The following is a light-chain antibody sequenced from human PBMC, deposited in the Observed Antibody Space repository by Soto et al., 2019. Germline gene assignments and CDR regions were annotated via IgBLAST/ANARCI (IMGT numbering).Light chain of an antibody. Sequence: QSVLTQPPSASGTPGQRVTISCSGSSSNIGVNTVNWYQQLPRAAPTLLIYTNDQRPSGVPDRFYASKSGTSASLAISGLQSEEEADYYCAAWDDSLNGYVFGTGTKLTVL. V-gene: IGLV1-44*01. CDR2: TND. J-gene: IGLJ1*01. CDR3: AAWDDSLNGYV. CDR1: SSNIGVNT.